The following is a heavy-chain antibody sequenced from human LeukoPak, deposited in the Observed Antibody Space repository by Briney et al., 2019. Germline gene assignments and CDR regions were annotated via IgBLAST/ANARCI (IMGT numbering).Heavy chain of an antibody. CDR3: AFMDY. D-gene: IGHD3-16*01. J-gene: IGHJ4*02. CDR2: IHHSAGT. CDR1: GGSISSSY. V-gene: IGHV4-34*01. Sequence: SETLSLTCTVSGGSISSSYWSWIRQTPGKGLEWIGGIHHSAGTTYNPSLTSRVTMSVDTSKNQFSLKLTSVTAADTAVYYCAFMDYWGQGTLVTVSS.